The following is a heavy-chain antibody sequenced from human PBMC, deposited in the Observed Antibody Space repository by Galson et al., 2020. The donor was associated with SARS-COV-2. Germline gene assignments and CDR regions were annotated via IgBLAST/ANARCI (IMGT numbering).Heavy chain of an antibody. D-gene: IGHD3-10*01. CDR3: ARDVIGVDNYGSGRYYYYAMDV. Sequence: GGSLRLSCAASGFIFSSYNMNWVRQAPGKGLEWVAYISTWSTTIYYADSVKGRFIISRDNAKNSLSLQMNSLRAEDTAVYYCARDVIGVDNYGSGRYYYYAMDVWGHGTTVTVSS. CDR1: GFIFSSYN. J-gene: IGHJ6*02. CDR2: ISTWSTTI. V-gene: IGHV3-48*04.